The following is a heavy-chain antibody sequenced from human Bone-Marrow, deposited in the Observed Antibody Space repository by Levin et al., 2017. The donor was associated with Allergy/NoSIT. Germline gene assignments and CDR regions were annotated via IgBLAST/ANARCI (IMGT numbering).Heavy chain of an antibody. V-gene: IGHV3-48*02. CDR3: ARHDYGDNFFDY. D-gene: IGHD4-17*01. CDR1: EFIFSSYT. CDR2: ISTSGDTK. Sequence: GESLKISCSGSEFIFSSYTMTWVRQAPGKGLEWISDISTSGDTKNYADSVKGRFTVSRDNAKNSLFLQMNSLRDEDTAVYYRARHDYGDNFFDYWGQGTLVTVSS. J-gene: IGHJ4*02.